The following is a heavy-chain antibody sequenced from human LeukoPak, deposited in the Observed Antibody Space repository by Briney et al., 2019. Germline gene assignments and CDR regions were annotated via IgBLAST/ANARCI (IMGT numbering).Heavy chain of an antibody. D-gene: IGHD6-19*01. V-gene: IGHV3-15*01. Sequence: GGSLRLSCAASGFTFSNAWMSWVRQAPGKGLEWVGRIKSKTDGGTTAYAEPVEGSFTISRDDSNNSLYLQMNSLKTEDIDRYYCTKYLLSGWPPFDYWGQGTLVTV. CDR1: GFTFSNAW. J-gene: IGHJ4*02. CDR3: TKYLLSGWPPFDY. CDR2: IKSKTDGGTT.